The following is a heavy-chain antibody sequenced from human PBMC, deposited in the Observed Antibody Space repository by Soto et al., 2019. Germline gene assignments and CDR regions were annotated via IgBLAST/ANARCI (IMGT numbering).Heavy chain of an antibody. J-gene: IGHJ4*02. CDR2: VWYDGRQN. V-gene: IGHV3-33*03. CDR1: GFTFTNYV. CDR3: ATEPVESIWRIGSWGIDN. Sequence: QVHLVESGGGVAQPGRSLRLSCATSGFTFTNYVMHWVRQTPGKGLEWVANVWYDGRQNWYADLAKGRFTISRDNSENTVSLQMNSLRVEDTAVYYCATEPVESIWRIGSWGIDNWGQGTLVTVSS. D-gene: IGHD6-13*01.